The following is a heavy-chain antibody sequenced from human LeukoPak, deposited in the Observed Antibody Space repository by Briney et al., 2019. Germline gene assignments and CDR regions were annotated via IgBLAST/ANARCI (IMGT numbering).Heavy chain of an antibody. CDR1: GYTFTCYY. D-gene: IGHD3-22*01. CDR3: ARDINDSSGYYIDY. Sequence: ASVKVPCKASGYTFTCYYMHWVRQAPGQGLEWMGWINPNSGGTNYAQKFQGRVTMTRDTSISTAYMELSRLRSDDTAVYYCARDINDSSGYYIDYSGPGTPFSVSS. V-gene: IGHV1-2*02. J-gene: IGHJ4*02. CDR2: INPNSGGT.